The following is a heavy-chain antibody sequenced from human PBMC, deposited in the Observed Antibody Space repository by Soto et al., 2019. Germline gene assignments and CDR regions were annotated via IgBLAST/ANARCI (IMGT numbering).Heavy chain of an antibody. CDR1: GGSIISSGYY. D-gene: IGHD5-18*01. CDR2: IYYTGST. V-gene: IGHV4-39*01. Sequence: SETLSLTCTVSGGSIISSGYYWGWIRQPPGKGLEWIGTIYYTGSTLYITSLESRVTISVDTSENYFSLKLSSVTAAGTAVYYCARHPYSYGHSWLDPWGQGTLVTVSS. J-gene: IGHJ5*01. CDR3: ARHPYSYGHSWLDP.